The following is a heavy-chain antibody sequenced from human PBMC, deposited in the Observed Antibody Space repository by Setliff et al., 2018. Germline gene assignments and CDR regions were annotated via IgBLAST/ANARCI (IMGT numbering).Heavy chain of an antibody. CDR2: VSHDENTK. CDR3: ARVGQATVVTAIHGALDY. CDR1: GFTFSSYS. J-gene: IGHJ4*02. V-gene: IGHV3-30*04. D-gene: IGHD2-21*02. Sequence: GGSLRLSCAASGFTFSSYSIHWVRQAPGKGLEWVAVVSHDENTKYYADSVKDRFIISSDNSKNTVYLQMNSLRAADTAVYHCARVGQATVVTAIHGALDYWGQGTLVTVSS.